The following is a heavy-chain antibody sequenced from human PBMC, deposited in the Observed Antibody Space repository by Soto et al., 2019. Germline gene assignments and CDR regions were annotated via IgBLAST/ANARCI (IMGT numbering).Heavy chain of an antibody. CDR2: IDPSDSYT. V-gene: IGHV5-10-1*01. Sequence: GESLKISCKGSGYSFTSYWISWVRQMPGKGLEWMGRIDPSDSYTNYSPSFQGHVTISADKSISTAYLQWSSLKASDTAMYYCARQFGNWNYSPLDVWGQGNTVTVSS. J-gene: IGHJ6*02. CDR1: GYSFTSYW. CDR3: ARQFGNWNYSPLDV. D-gene: IGHD1-7*01.